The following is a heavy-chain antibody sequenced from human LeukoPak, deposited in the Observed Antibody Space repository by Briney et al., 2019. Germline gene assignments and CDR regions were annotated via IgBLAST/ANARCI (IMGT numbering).Heavy chain of an antibody. J-gene: IGHJ4*02. CDR2: IYTSGNT. D-gene: IGHD6-19*01. CDR1: GGSSSRYE. CDR3: ARDSLGDGSGWYRGLFDY. Sequence: SETLSLACAGSGGSSSRYEWSWIRQPAGKGLEWIGRIYTSGNTNYNPSLKSRVTMSVDTSKNQFSLKLSSVTAADTAVYYCARDSLGDGSGWYRGLFDYWGQGTLVTVSS. V-gene: IGHV4-4*07.